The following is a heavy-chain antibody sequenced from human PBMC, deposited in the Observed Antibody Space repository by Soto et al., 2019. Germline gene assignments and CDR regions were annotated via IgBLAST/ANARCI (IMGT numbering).Heavy chain of an antibody. CDR2: INPTSGGT. J-gene: IGHJ6*02. CDR3: ARTSMVDYYYYAMDV. CDR1: GYTFSGHY. Sequence: ASVKVSGKASGYTFSGHYMHWVRQAPGQGLEWMGWINPTSGGTDYAQKFQGRVTMTRDTSIRTAYMELSRLKSDDTAVYYCARTSMVDYYYYAMDVWGQGATVTVS. D-gene: IGHD5-18*01. V-gene: IGHV1-2*02.